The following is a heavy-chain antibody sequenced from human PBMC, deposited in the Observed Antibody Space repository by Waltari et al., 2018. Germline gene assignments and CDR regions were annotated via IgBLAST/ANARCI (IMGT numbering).Heavy chain of an antibody. Sequence: QVQLVQSGAEGKKPGASVKVSCKASGSTFTGYYMPWVRPAPGQGLEWMGRINPNSGGTNYAQKFQGRVTMTRDTSISTAYMELSRLRSDDTAVYYCARDYRWGSGSLNAFDIWGQGTMVTVSS. CDR1: GSTFTGYY. CDR2: INPNSGGT. D-gene: IGHD3-22*01. V-gene: IGHV1-2*06. J-gene: IGHJ3*02. CDR3: ARDYRWGSGSLNAFDI.